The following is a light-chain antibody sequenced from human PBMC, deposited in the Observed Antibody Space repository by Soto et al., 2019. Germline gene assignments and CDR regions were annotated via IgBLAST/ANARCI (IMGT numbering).Light chain of an antibody. V-gene: IGLV2-8*01. CDR2: EVS. J-gene: IGLJ2*01. Sequence: QSALTQPPSASGSPGQSVTISCTGTSSDVGGYNYVSWYQQHPGKAPKLMIYEVSKRPSGVPDRFSGSKSGNTASLTVTGLQAGDEADYYCSSYAGSQNYVVFGGGTKLTVL. CDR1: SSDVGGYNY. CDR3: SSYAGSQNYVV.